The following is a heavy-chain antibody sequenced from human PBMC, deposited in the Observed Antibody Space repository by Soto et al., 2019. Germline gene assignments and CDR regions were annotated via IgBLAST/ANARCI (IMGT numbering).Heavy chain of an antibody. CDR1: GGSVSSGSYH. V-gene: IGHV4-61*01. Sequence: ILSLTCTVSGGSVSSGSYHWTWIRQPPGKGLEWIGYIYYSGSTNYNPSLKSRVTISVDTSKNQFSLKLSSVTAADTAVYYCARDNMRARDGMDVWGQGTTVTVSS. CDR2: IYYSGST. CDR3: ARDNMRARDGMDV. D-gene: IGHD3-16*01. J-gene: IGHJ6*02.